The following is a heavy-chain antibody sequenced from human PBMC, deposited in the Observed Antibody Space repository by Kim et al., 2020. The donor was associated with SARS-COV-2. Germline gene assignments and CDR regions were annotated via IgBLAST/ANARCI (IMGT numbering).Heavy chain of an antibody. CDR2: INHMGGI. D-gene: IGHD2-21*02. V-gene: IGHV4-34*01. CDR1: AGSFSDYF. CDR3: ARGRGDFSLEI. Sequence: SETLSLTCSVYAGSFSDYFWTWSWIRQTPGKELEWIGGINHMGGINYNPSLERRVTISLGTSKKQFSLKLTSVTAADTARYYCARGRGDFSLEIWGPGGTVFVSS. J-gene: IGHJ6*02.